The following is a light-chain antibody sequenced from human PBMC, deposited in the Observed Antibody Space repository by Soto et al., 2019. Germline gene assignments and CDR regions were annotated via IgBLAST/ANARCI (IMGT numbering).Light chain of an antibody. CDR3: AAWDDSLNGYV. CDR2: NDN. V-gene: IGLV1-44*01. Sequence: QAVVTQPPSASGTPGQRVTFSCSGSSSNIGSNTVNWYQQLPGTAPKLLIYNDNQRPSGVPDRFSGSKSGTSASLAISGLQSEHEADYYCAAWDDSLNGYVFGTGTKVTVL. J-gene: IGLJ1*01. CDR1: SSNIGSNT.